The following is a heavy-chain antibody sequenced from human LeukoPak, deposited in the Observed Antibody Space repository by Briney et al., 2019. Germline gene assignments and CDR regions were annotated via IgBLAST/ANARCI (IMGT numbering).Heavy chain of an antibody. J-gene: IGHJ4*02. CDR2: ISYDGSNK. Sequence: PGGSLRLSCAASGFTFSNYAMHWVRQAPGKGLEWVAVISYDGSNKYYADSVKGRFTISRDNSKNTLYLQMNSLRAEDTAVYYCARAQVGALDYWGQGTLVTVSS. CDR3: ARAQVGALDY. CDR1: GFTFSNYA. D-gene: IGHD1-26*01. V-gene: IGHV3-30-3*01.